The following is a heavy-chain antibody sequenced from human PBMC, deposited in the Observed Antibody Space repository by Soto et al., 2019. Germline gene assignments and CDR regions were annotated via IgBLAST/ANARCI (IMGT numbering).Heavy chain of an antibody. D-gene: IGHD5-12*01. V-gene: IGHV3-21*01. J-gene: IGHJ6*03. CDR3: ARGGSGYDYLYYYHMDV. CDR1: GFTFSSYS. CDR2: ISSSSSYI. Sequence: EVQLVESGGGLVKPGGSLRLSCAASGFTFSSYSMNWVRQAPGKGLEWVSSISSSSSYIYYADSVKGRFTISRDNAKNSLYLQMNSLRAEDTAVYYCARGGSGYDYLYYYHMDVWGKGTTVTVSS.